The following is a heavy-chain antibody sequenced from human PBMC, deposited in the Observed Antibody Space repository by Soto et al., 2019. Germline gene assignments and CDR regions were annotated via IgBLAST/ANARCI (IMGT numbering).Heavy chain of an antibody. CDR1: GYTFTNYY. V-gene: IGHV1-46*01. CDR3: ARDFSGHMDY. J-gene: IGHJ4*02. Sequence: ASVKVSCKASGYTFTNYYMHWVRQAPGQGLEWMGIIYPSGGSTRNAQKFQGRVTMTRDTSTSTVYMELSSLRSEDTAVYYCARDFSGHMDYWGRGTPVTVSS. CDR2: IYPSGGST. D-gene: IGHD3-10*01.